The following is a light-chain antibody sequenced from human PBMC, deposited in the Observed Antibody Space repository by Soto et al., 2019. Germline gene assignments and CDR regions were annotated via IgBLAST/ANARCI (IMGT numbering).Light chain of an antibody. CDR2: DAS. CDR1: QSISSS. V-gene: IGKV1-5*01. J-gene: IGKJ1*01. CDR3: QQYNSYPWT. Sequence: IKMTQSPSTLSASPGDSVTITCRASQSISSSVAWYQQKPGKAPKLLIYDASSLESGVPSRFSGSGSGTEFTLTISSLQPDDVATYYGQQYNSYPWTFGQGTKV.